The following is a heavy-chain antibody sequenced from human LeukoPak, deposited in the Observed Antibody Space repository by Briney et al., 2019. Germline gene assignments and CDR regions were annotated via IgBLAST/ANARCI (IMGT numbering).Heavy chain of an antibody. V-gene: IGHV1-18*01. Sequence: SSVKVSCKASGYTFTSYGISWVRQAPGQGLEWMGWISAYNGNTNYAQKLQGRVTMTTDTSTSTAYMEMRSLRSDDTAVYYCAASMTTDGFDIWGQGTMVTVSS. J-gene: IGHJ3*02. CDR2: ISAYNGNT. CDR1: GYTFTSYG. CDR3: AASMTTDGFDI. D-gene: IGHD4-17*01.